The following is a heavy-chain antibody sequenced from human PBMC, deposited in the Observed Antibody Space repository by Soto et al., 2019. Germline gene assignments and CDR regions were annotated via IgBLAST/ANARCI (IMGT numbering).Heavy chain of an antibody. Sequence: QVQLVQSGAEVKKPGSSVKVSCKASGGTFSNFAISWVRQAPGQGLEWMGAIIPTFASPYYAQRFPGRISITADASTTTAFMEVSSLRSDDTAVYCCARDRVMRGNSYYYGMDVWGQGTTVTVSS. V-gene: IGHV1-69*12. D-gene: IGHD2-8*01. CDR3: ARDRVMRGNSYYYGMDV. J-gene: IGHJ6*02. CDR2: IIPTFASP. CDR1: GGTFSNFA.